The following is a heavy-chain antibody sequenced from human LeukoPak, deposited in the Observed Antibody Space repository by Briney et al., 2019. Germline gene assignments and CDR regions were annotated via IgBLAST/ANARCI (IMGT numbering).Heavy chain of an antibody. D-gene: IGHD3-10*01. CDR3: ARESLWFGEPITPRY. CDR1: GFTFSTYS. J-gene: IGHJ4*02. Sequence: GGSLRLSCAASGFTFSTYSMNWVRQAPGKGLEWISDINYSGSNIYYADSVKGRFTISRDNAKNSLYLQMNSLRAEDTAVYYCARESLWFGEPITPRYWGQGTLVTVSS. CDR2: INYSGSNI. V-gene: IGHV3-48*04.